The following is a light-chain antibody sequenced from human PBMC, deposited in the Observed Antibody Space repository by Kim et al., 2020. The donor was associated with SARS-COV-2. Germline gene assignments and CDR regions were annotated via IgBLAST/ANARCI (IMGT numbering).Light chain of an antibody. V-gene: IGLV7-43*01. CDR2: STN. J-gene: IGLJ1*01. Sequence: GTVTLTCASSTGAVTSAYYPNWFQQKPGQAPRALIYSTNNKHSWTPARFTGSLLGDKAALTLSGVQPEDEAEYYCLLYFAGTQSYVFGTGTKVTVL. CDR1: TGAVTSAYY. CDR3: LLYFAGTQSYV.